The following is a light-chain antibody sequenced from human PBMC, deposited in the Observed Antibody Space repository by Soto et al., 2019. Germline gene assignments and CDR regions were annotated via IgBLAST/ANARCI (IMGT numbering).Light chain of an antibody. V-gene: IGKV3-20*01. Sequence: VLTQSPGTLSLSPGERATLSCRASQTVSSNYLAWYQQKPGQAPRLLIYGASSRATGIPDRFSGSGSGTDLTLTINRLEPEDFAVYYCQQYGSSISYTFGQGTKLEIK. CDR1: QTVSSNY. CDR3: QQYGSSISYT. J-gene: IGKJ2*01. CDR2: GAS.